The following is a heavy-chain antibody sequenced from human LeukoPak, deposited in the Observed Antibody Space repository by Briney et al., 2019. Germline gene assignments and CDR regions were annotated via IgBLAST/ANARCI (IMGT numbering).Heavy chain of an antibody. J-gene: IGHJ4*02. V-gene: IGHV4-59*08. D-gene: IGHD6-13*01. CDR1: GASISSYY. CDR2: IYYSGST. CDR3: ARLGGRGQQLTH. Sequence: PSETLSLTCTVSGASISSYYWSWIRQPPGKGLEWIGYIYYSGSTNYNPSLKSRVTISLDTSKNQFSLKLSSVTTADTAVYYCARLGGRGQQLTHWGQGTLVTVSS.